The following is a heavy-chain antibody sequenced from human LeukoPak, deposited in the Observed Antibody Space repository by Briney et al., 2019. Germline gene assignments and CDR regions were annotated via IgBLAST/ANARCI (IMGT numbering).Heavy chain of an antibody. CDR1: GYTFTSYD. CDR3: ARMNWLTTNNPNWFDP. D-gene: IGHD4-11*01. CDR2: MKPNSGDT. Sequence: ASVKVSCKASGYTFTSYDINWVRQANGQGLEWMGWMKPNSGDTDYAQKFQGRVTMTRGTSINTAYMELSSLTSEDTAVYYCARMNWLTTNNPNWFDPWGQGTLVTVSS. V-gene: IGHV1-8*01. J-gene: IGHJ5*02.